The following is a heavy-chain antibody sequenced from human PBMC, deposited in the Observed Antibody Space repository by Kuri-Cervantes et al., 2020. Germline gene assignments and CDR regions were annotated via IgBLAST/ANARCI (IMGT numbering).Heavy chain of an antibody. J-gene: IGHJ4*02. D-gene: IGHD5-18*01. V-gene: IGHV1-69*05. CDR2: IIPIFGTA. Sequence: SVKVSCKASGGTFSSYAISWVRQAPGQRLEWMGGIIPIFGTANYAQKFQGRVTITRDTSASTAYMELSSLGSEDTAVYYCARGEGVDTAMAYYFDYWGQGTLVTVSS. CDR3: ARGEGVDTAMAYYFDY. CDR1: GGTFSSYA.